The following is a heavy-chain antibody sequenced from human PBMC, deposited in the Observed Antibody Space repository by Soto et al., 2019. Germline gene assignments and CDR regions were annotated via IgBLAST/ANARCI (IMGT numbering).Heavy chain of an antibody. CDR1: GFTFSRYG. V-gene: IGHV3-33*06. J-gene: IGHJ3*02. CDR3: EKDIRSSFDAFDI. D-gene: IGHD6-13*01. CDR2: TWYDGSDK. Sequence: PGGSLRLSCAASGFTFSRYGMHWVRQAPGKGLEWVAVTWYDGSDKYYADSVKGRFTISRDNSKNTLYLQMSSLRAEDTAVYYCEKDIRSSFDAFDISGQGTMVTVSS.